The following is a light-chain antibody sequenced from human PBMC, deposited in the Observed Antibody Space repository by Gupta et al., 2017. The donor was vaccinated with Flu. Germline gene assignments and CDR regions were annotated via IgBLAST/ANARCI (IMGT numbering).Light chain of an antibody. CDR1: RSVPSNF. J-gene: IGKJ4*01. CDR3: QQYGSSPLT. Sequence: GRGTPSCRAGRSVPSNFLAWYQQRSGQAPRLLIYGASRRATGIPDRFSGSGSGTDFTLTISRLEPEDFAVYFCQQYGSSPLTFGGGTKVESK. CDR2: GAS. V-gene: IGKV3-20*01.